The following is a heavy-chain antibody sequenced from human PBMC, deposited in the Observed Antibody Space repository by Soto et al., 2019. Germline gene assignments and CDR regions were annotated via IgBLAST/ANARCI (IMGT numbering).Heavy chain of an antibody. D-gene: IGHD6-13*01. Sequence: ASEKVSWKASGYTFTGYYMHWVRQAPGQGLEWMGWINPNSGGTNYAQKFQGWVTMTRDTSISTAYMELSRLRSDDTAVYYCARDQIRVAAAQNYYYYYGMDVWGQGTTVTVSS. J-gene: IGHJ6*02. CDR3: ARDQIRVAAAQNYYYYYGMDV. CDR1: GYTFTGYY. V-gene: IGHV1-2*04. CDR2: INPNSGGT.